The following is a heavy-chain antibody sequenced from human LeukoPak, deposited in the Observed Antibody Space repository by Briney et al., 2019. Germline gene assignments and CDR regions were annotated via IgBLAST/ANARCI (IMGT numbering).Heavy chain of an antibody. CDR1: GVTLSPYG. CDR3: AKEGTPQVSTWYDL. V-gene: IGHV3-30*18. J-gene: IGHJ5*02. Sequence: GGSLRLSCAASGVTLSPYGMHWVRQAPGKGLEWVAVISYEGGTQHYADSVKGRFIISRDNPRNTLYLQLNILRTEDTAVYYCAKEGTPQVSTWYDLWGQGTQVIVSS. D-gene: IGHD3-10*01. CDR2: ISYEGGTQ.